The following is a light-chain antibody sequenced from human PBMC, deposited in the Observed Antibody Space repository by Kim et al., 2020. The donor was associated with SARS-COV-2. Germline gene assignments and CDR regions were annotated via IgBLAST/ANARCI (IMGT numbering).Light chain of an antibody. Sequence: DIQMTQSPSSLSASVGDSVTITCQASQDIKNFLNWYQQKPGKAPKILIYDASNLKTGVPSRFGGSGSGTDFTFTISSLQPEDIAAYYCQQYDDLPTFGQGTKLEI. V-gene: IGKV1-33*01. J-gene: IGKJ2*01. CDR1: QDIKNF. CDR2: DAS. CDR3: QQYDDLPT.